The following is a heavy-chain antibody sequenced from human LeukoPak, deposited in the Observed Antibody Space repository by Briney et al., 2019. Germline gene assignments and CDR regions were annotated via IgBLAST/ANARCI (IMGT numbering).Heavy chain of an antibody. Sequence: SETLSLTCAVYGGSFSGYYWSWIRQPPGKGLEWIGEINHSGSTNYNPSLKSRVTISVDTSKNQFSLKLSSVTAADTAVYYCARGPFTMVRGVAIDYWGQGTLVTVSS. V-gene: IGHV4-34*01. D-gene: IGHD3-10*01. CDR1: GGSFSGYY. J-gene: IGHJ4*02. CDR3: ARGPFTMVRGVAIDY. CDR2: INHSGST.